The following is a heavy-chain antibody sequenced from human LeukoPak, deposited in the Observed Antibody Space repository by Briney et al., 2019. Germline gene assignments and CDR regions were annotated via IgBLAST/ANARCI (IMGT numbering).Heavy chain of an antibody. CDR2: IYHTGNT. J-gene: IGHJ5*02. CDR1: GGSVSSTSSSYF. CDR3: TRSIMNFYVSGT. V-gene: IGHV4-61*01. Sequence: SETLSLTCTVSGGSVSSTSSSYFWNWLRQPPGKGLEWIGYIYHTGNTKYNPSLESQVTMSVDTFKNQFSLKLRSVTAADTAVYYCTRSIMNFYVSGTWGRGTLVTVSS. D-gene: IGHD3-10*01.